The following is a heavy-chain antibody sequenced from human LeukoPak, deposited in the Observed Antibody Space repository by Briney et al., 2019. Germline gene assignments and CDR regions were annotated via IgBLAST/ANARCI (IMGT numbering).Heavy chain of an antibody. CDR3: AKDSRLGANYYYYYYMDV. J-gene: IGHJ6*03. CDR2: ISWNSDTI. CDR1: GFTFDDYA. V-gene: IGHV3-9*01. Sequence: GGSLRLSCAASGFTFDDYAMHWVRQAPGKGLEWISGISWNSDTIGYAGSVKGRFTISRDNSKNTLYLQMNSLRAEDTAVYYCAKDSRLGANYYYYYYMDVWGKGTTVTVSS.